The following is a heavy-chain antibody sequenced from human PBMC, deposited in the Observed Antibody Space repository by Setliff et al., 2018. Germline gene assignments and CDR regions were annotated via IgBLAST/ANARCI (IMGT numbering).Heavy chain of an antibody. V-gene: IGHV3-30*02. D-gene: IGHD4-17*01. Sequence: LRLSCAASGFTFSSYGMHWVRQAPGKGLEWVAFIRYDGSNKYYADSVKGRFTISRDNPKNTLYLQMNSLRAEDTAVYYCAKMFYGDYYFDYWGQGTLVTVSS. CDR2: IRYDGSNK. J-gene: IGHJ4*02. CDR3: AKMFYGDYYFDY. CDR1: GFTFSSYG.